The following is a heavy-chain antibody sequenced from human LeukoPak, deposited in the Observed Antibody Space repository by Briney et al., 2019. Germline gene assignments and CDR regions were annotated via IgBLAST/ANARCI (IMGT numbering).Heavy chain of an antibody. V-gene: IGHV1-18*01. J-gene: IGHJ4*02. CDR3: ARDRIVGASSFDY. CDR1: GYTFPNYG. D-gene: IGHD1-26*01. Sequence: GASVKVSCKASGYTFPNYGISWVRQAPGQGLEWMGWISTYNGDTNYAQKLQGRVTMTTDTSTNTAYMELRSLRSDDTAVYYCARDRIVGASSFDYWGQGTLVTVSS. CDR2: ISTYNGDT.